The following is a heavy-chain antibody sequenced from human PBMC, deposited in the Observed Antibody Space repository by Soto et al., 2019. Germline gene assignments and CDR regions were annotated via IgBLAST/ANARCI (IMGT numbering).Heavy chain of an antibody. J-gene: IGHJ6*02. V-gene: IGHV3-30-3*01. Sequence: QVQLVESGGGVVQPGTSLRLSCAASEFRFNKYAIHWVRQAPGKGLEWVAAISYDGNYKYYADSVKGRFTISRDNSKNTLSLAMNSVRAEYTGVKYWARGRVMGGGDLNLYGIDGWGQGTTVTVSS. CDR1: EFRFNKYA. D-gene: IGHD5-12*01. CDR3: ARGRVMGGGDLNLYGIDG. CDR2: ISYDGNYK.